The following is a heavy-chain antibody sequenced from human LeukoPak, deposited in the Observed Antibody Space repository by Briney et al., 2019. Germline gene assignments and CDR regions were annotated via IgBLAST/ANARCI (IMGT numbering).Heavy chain of an antibody. Sequence: SETLSLTCTVSGGSFSSYYWSWIRQPPGKGLEWIGYIYYSGSTNYNPSSKSRVTISVDTSKIQFSLKLSTVTAADTAVYYCAREGNREDYDYVWGSYSPPTLVYWGQGTLVTVSS. D-gene: IGHD3-16*01. CDR1: GGSFSSYY. V-gene: IGHV4-59*01. J-gene: IGHJ4*02. CDR3: AREGNREDYDYVWGSYSPPTLVY. CDR2: IYYSGST.